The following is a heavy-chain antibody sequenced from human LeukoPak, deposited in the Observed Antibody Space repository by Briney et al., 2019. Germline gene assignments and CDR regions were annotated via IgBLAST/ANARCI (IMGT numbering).Heavy chain of an antibody. CDR1: GFTFSSYG. V-gene: IGHV3-23*01. J-gene: IGHJ6*04. CDR2: INNSGGST. Sequence: GGTLRLSCAASGFTFSSYGMSWVRQAPGKGLEWVSSINNSGGSTYYADSVKGRFNISRDNSKNTLYLQMNSLRAEDTAVYYCAELGITMIGGVWGKGTTVTISS. CDR3: AELGITMIGGV. D-gene: IGHD3-10*02.